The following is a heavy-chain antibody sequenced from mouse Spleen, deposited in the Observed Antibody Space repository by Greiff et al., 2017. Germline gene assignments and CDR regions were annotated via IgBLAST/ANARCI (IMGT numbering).Heavy chain of an antibody. Sequence: VHVKQSGPELVKPGASVKMSCKASGYTFTDYNMHWVKQSHGKSLEWIGYINPNNGGTSYNQKFKGKATLTVNKSSSTAYMELRSLTSEDSAVYYCAREYYGSGAWFAYWGQGTLVTVSA. J-gene: IGHJ3*01. CDR3: AREYYGSGAWFAY. CDR2: INPNNGGT. D-gene: IGHD1-1*01. V-gene: IGHV1-22*01. CDR1: GYTFTDYN.